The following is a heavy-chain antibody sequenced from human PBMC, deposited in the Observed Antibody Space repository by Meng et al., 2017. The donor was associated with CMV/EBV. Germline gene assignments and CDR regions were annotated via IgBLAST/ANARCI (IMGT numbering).Heavy chain of an antibody. V-gene: IGHV1-69*05. CDR3: ARGARSGYYYGSGTLLYYYYGMDV. Sequence: SVKVSCKASGGTFSSYAISWVRQAPGQGLEWMGGIIPIFGTANYAQKFQGRVTITTDESTSTAYMELSSLRSEDTAAYYCARGARSGYYYGSGTLLYYYYGMDVWGQGTTVTVSS. CDR1: GGTFSSYA. J-gene: IGHJ6*02. D-gene: IGHD3-10*01. CDR2: IIPIFGTA.